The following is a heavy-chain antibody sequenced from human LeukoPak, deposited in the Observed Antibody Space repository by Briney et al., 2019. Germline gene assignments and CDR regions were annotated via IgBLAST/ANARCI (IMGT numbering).Heavy chain of an antibody. V-gene: IGHV1-2*02. D-gene: IGHD5-24*01. J-gene: IGHJ2*01. Sequence: ASVKVSCKASGYTFTGYYMHWVRQAPGQGLEWMGWINPNSGGTNYAQKFQGRVTMTRDTSISTAYMELSRLRSDDTAVYYCARVRRDGYPNHWYFDLWGRGTLVTVSS. CDR2: INPNSGGT. CDR3: ARVRRDGYPNHWYFDL. CDR1: GYTFTGYY.